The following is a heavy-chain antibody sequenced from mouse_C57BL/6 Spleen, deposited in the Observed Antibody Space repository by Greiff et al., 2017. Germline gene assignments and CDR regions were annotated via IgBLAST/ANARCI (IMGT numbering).Heavy chain of an antibody. J-gene: IGHJ4*01. CDR1: GFTFSDYG. D-gene: IGHD4-1*01. CDR2: ISSGSSTI. V-gene: IGHV5-17*01. Sequence: EVQVVESGGGLVKPGASLKLSCAASGFTFSDYGMHWVRQAPEKGLEWVAYISSGSSTIYYADTVKGRFTISRDKAKNTLFLQMTSLRSEDTAMYYCARPNWDGAMDYWGKGTSGTVSS. CDR3: ARPNWDGAMDY.